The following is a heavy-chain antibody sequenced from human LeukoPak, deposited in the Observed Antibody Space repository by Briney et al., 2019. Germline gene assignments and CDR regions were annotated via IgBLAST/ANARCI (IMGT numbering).Heavy chain of an antibody. D-gene: IGHD5-24*01. Sequence: SETLSLTCTVSSGSIRSYYWSWIRQPAGRGLEWIGHIYGTGSTKYNPSLKSRVTMSVDTSKNQFSLMLNSVTAADTAVYYCARDRGDGNLNWSDPWGQGTLVTVSS. CDR3: ARDRGDGNLNWSDP. V-gene: IGHV4-4*07. CDR2: IYGTGST. J-gene: IGHJ5*02. CDR1: SGSIRSYY.